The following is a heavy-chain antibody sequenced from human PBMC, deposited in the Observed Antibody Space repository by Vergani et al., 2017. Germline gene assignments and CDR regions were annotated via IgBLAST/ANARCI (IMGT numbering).Heavy chain of an antibody. CDR3: ARAEPRTRIAVAGTVYYYYYGMDV. Sequence: EVQLVESGGGLVQPGGSLRLSCAASGFTVSSNYMSWVRQAPGKGLEWVSVIYSGGSTYYADSVKGRFTISRDNSKNTLYLQMNSLRAEDTAVYYCARAEPRTRIAVAGTVYYYYYGMDVWGQGTTVTVSS. CDR1: GFTVSSNY. CDR2: IYSGGST. V-gene: IGHV3-66*02. D-gene: IGHD6-19*01. J-gene: IGHJ6*02.